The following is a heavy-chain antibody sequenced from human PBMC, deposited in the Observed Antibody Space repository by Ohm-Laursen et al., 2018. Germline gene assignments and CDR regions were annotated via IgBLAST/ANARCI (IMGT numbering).Heavy chain of an antibody. CDR3: ARELAYYDSSGLDAFDI. CDR2: IYYSGST. J-gene: IGHJ3*02. Sequence: GTLSLTCTVSSVSISSYYWTWIRQPPGRGLEWIGYIYYSGSTNYSPSLRSRVTISLDTSKNQFSLKLSSVTAADTAVYYCARELAYYDSSGLDAFDIWGQGTMVTVSS. V-gene: IGHV4-59*01. D-gene: IGHD3-22*01. CDR1: SVSISSYY.